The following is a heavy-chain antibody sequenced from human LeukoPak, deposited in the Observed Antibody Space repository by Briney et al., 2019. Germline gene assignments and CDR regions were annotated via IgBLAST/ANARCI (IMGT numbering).Heavy chain of an antibody. Sequence: PSETLSLTCAVYGGSFSGYYWSWIRQPPAKGLEWIGEINHSGYTNYNPSLKSRVTISVDTSKNQFSLKLSSVTAADTAVYYCARSHEPVAGADFDYRGQGTLVTVSS. J-gene: IGHJ4*02. CDR3: ARSHEPVAGADFDY. CDR2: INHSGYT. V-gene: IGHV4-34*01. CDR1: GGSFSGYY. D-gene: IGHD6-19*01.